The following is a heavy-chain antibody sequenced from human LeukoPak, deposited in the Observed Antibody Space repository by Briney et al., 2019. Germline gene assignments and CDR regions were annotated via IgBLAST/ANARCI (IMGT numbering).Heavy chain of an antibody. CDR1: GYSFTSYW. CDR2: IYPGDSDT. V-gene: IGHV5-51*01. CDR3: ARRPGYCSGGSCYHFDY. Sequence: GESLKISCKGSGYSFTSYWIGWVRQMPGKGLEWMGIIYPGDSDTRYSPSFQGQVTISADKSISTAYLQWSSLKASDTAMYYCARRPGYCSGGSCYHFDYWGQGTLVTVSS. D-gene: IGHD2-15*01. J-gene: IGHJ4*02.